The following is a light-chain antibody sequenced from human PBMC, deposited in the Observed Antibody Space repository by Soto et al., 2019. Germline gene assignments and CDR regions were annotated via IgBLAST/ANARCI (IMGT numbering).Light chain of an antibody. V-gene: IGKV3-20*01. J-gene: IGKJ3*01. CDR3: QQYGSSQFT. CDR1: QNVSSSY. CDR2: GAS. Sequence: EIVLTQSPGTLSLSPGERATLSCRANQNVSSSYLAWYQQKPGQAPRLLIYGASNRATGIPDRFSGSGSGTDFTLSISRLEPKDFALYYCQQYGSSQFTFGPGTKVDVK.